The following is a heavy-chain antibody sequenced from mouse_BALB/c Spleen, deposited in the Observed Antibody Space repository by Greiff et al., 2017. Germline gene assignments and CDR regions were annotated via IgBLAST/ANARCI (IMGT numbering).Heavy chain of an antibody. J-gene: IGHJ2*01. CDR2: ISSGSSTI. V-gene: IGHV5-17*02. CDR3: ARYWYYFDY. D-gene: IGHD4-1*01. CDR1: GFTFSSFG. Sequence: DVMLVESGGGLVQPGGSRKLSCAASGFTFSSFGMHWVRQAPEKGLEWVAYISSGSSTIYYADTVKGRFTISRDNPKNTLFLQMTSLRSEDTAMYYCARYWYYFDYWGQGTTLTVSS.